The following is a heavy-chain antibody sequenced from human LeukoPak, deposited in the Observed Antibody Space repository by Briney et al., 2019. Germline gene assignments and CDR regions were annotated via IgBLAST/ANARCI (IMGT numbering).Heavy chain of an antibody. J-gene: IGHJ4*02. CDR1: GFTFSSYG. D-gene: IGHD3-22*01. V-gene: IGHV3-30*18. CDR2: ISYDGSNK. Sequence: GRSLRLSCAAPGFTFSSYGMHWVRQAPGKGLEWVAVISYDGSNKYYADSVKGRFTISRDNSKNTLYLQMNSLRAEDTAVYYCAKSTASGYSNDYWGQGTLVTVSS. CDR3: AKSTASGYSNDY.